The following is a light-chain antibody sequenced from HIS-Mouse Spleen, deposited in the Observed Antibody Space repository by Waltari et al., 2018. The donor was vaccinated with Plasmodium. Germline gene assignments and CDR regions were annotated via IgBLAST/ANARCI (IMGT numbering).Light chain of an antibody. V-gene: IGKV3-15*01. CDR2: GAS. Sequence: EIVMTQSPATLSVSPGERATLSCRASQSVSSNLAWYQQKPAQAPRLLIYGASTRATGIPARFSGSGSGTEVTLTISSLQSEDFAVYYCQQYNNWSFTFGPGTKVDIK. CDR3: QQYNNWSFT. CDR1: QSVSSN. J-gene: IGKJ3*01.